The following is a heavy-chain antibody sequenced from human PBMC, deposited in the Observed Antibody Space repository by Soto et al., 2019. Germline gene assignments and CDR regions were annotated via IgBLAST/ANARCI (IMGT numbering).Heavy chain of an antibody. V-gene: IGHV2-5*01. J-gene: IGHJ6*02. CDR1: GFSLSTSGVG. CDR3: AHTTYSSGWYFPAGAESYYGMDV. CDR2: IYWNDDK. Sequence: SGPTREPTQTLTLTCTFSGFSLSTSGVGVGWIRQPPGKALEWLALIYWNDDKRYSPSLKSRLTITKDTSKNQVVLTMTNMDPVDTATYYCAHTTYSSGWYFPAGAESYYGMDVWGQGTTVTVYS. D-gene: IGHD6-19*01.